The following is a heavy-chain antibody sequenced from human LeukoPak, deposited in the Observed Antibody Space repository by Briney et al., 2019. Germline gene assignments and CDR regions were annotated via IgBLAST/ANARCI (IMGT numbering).Heavy chain of an antibody. CDR3: ARDPTPGIAVAGTGFDY. V-gene: IGHV3-23*01. CDR1: GFTFSDYW. J-gene: IGHJ4*02. D-gene: IGHD6-19*01. Sequence: GGSLRLSCAASGFTFSDYWIHWVRQAPGKELEWVSAIRGSGTGTNYGDSVKGRFTISGHNSKNTLYLQMNSLRAEDTAVYYCARDPTPGIAVAGTGFDYWGQGTLVTVSS. CDR2: IRGSGTGT.